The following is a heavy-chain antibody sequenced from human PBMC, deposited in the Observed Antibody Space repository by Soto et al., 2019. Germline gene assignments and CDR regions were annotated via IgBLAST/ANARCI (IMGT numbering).Heavy chain of an antibody. CDR1: GYTFTGYY. Sequence: ASVKVSCKASGYTFTGYYMHWVRQAPGQGLEWMGIINPSGGCTSYAQKFQGRVTMTRDTSTSTVYMELSSLRSEDTAVYYCGAVKFSRVLRYFDSLLYGGDAFDIWGQGKMVTV. CDR2: INPSGGCT. D-gene: IGHD3-9*01. V-gene: IGHV1-46*01. J-gene: IGHJ3*02. CDR3: GAVKFSRVLRYFDSLLYGGDAFDI.